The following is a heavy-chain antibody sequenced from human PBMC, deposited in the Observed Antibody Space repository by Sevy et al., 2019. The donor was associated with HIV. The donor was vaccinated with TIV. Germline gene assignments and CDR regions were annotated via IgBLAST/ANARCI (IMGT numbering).Heavy chain of an antibody. CDR2: ISSSGSTI. CDR3: ARDFDEYDSSGYYWAAFDI. V-gene: IGHV3-11*04. Sequence: GGSLRLCCVASGFTFSDYYMSWIRQAPGKGLEWVSYISSSGSTICYADSVKGRFTISRDNAKNSLYLQMNSLRAEDTAVYYCARDFDEYDSSGYYWAAFDIWGQGTMVTVSS. D-gene: IGHD3-22*01. CDR1: GFTFSDYY. J-gene: IGHJ3*02.